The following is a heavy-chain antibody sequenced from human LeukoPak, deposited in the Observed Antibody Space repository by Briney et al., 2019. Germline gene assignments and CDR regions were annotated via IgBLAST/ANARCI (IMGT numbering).Heavy chain of an antibody. Sequence: PGGSLRLSCAASGFTFDDYAMHWVRQAPGKGLEWVSGISWNSGSIGYADSVKGRFTISRDNAKNSLYLQMNGLRAEDTALYYCAKDIGAGAYFDYWGQGTLVTVSS. CDR1: GFTFDDYA. CDR2: ISWNSGSI. D-gene: IGHD1-26*01. V-gene: IGHV3-9*01. CDR3: AKDIGAGAYFDY. J-gene: IGHJ4*02.